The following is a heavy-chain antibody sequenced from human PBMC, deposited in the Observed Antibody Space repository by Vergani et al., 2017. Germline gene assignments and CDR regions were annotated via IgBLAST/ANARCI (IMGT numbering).Heavy chain of an antibody. V-gene: IGHV1-24*01. CDR3: VGSSGYCFDP. CDR1: GYTVSELS. Sequence: QVQVVQSGAEVKKPGASVKVSCTVSGYTVSELSVHWVRQAPGKGLEWMGGLDAEDGKRIYAQKFQGRVTMTKDTSTGTAYMELRSLRSDDTAVYYCVGSSGYCFDPWCQGTMVTVSS. J-gene: IGHJ5*02. CDR2: LDAEDGKR. D-gene: IGHD3-22*01.